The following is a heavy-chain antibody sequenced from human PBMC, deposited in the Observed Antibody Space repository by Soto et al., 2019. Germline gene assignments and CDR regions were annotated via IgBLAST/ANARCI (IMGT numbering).Heavy chain of an antibody. CDR2: IIPIFGTA. CDR3: AGGWGYDSTDYYYAY. D-gene: IGHD3-22*01. CDR1: GGSFNRHT. V-gene: IGHV1-69*01. J-gene: IGHJ4*02. Sequence: QVQLVQSGAEVRKPGSSVRVSCTASGGSFNRHTISWVRQAPGHVLEWMGGIIPIFGTANHAQKFQGRVTIIADESTSTVYMELSSLRSDDTAIYYCAGGWGYDSTDYYYAYWGQGTLVIVSS.